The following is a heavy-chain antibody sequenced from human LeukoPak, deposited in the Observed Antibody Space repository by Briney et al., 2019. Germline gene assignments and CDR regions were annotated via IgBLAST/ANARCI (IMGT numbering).Heavy chain of an antibody. CDR3: AELGITMIGGV. J-gene: IGHJ6*04. CDR2: ISDTGSNT. Sequence: GGTLRLSCAASGFTFNTYGMTWVRQAPGRGLEWVSTISDTGSNTHYADSVRGRFTISRDNSKNTLSLQMNSLRAEDTAVYYCAELGITMIGGVWGKGTTVTISS. CDR1: GFTFNTYG. D-gene: IGHD3-10*02. V-gene: IGHV3-23*01.